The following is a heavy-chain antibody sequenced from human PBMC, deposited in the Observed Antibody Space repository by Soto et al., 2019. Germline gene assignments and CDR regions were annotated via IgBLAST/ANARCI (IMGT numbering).Heavy chain of an antibody. CDR2: ISSSSTI. V-gene: IGHV3-48*04. CDR1: GFTFSSYS. Sequence: GGSLRLSCAASGFTFSSYSMNWVRQAPGKGLEWVSYISSSSTIYYADSVKGRFTISRDNAKNSLYLQMNSLRAEDTAVYYCARFYYDSSGYLPSPYYYYYGMDVWGQGTTVTVSS. J-gene: IGHJ6*02. D-gene: IGHD3-22*01. CDR3: ARFYYDSSGYLPSPYYYYYGMDV.